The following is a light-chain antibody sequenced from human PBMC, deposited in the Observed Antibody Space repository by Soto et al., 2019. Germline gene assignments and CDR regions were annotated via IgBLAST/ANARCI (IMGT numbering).Light chain of an antibody. CDR1: SSDVGAYNY. V-gene: IGLV2-8*01. CDR3: SSYAGSNNFV. CDR2: EVS. Sequence: QSALTQPPSASGSPGQSVTISCTGTSSDVGAYNYVSWYQQHPGKAPKIMIYEVSKRPSGVPDRFSDSKSGNTASLTVSGLQAEDEADYYCSSYAGSNNFVFGTGTKLTVL. J-gene: IGLJ1*01.